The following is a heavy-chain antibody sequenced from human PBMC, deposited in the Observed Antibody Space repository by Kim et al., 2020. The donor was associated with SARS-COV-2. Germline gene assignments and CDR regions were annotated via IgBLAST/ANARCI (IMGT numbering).Heavy chain of an antibody. CDR2: IYYSGST. CDR1: GGSISSNDYY. Sequence: SETLSLTCTVSGGSISSNDYYWGWIRQPPGKGLEWIGSIYYSGSTYYNPSLKSRVTISVDTSKNQFSLKLSSVTAADTAVYYCDSLFKSSGTHSDYWGQGTLVTVSS. CDR3: DSLFKSSGTHSDY. D-gene: IGHD3-10*01. J-gene: IGHJ4*02. V-gene: IGHV4-39*01.